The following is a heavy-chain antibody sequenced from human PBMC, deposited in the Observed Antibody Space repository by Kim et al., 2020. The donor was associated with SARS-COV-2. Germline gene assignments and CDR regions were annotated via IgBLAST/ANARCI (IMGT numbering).Heavy chain of an antibody. J-gene: IGHJ3*02. CDR3: AKVWIVGAFHI. V-gene: IGHV3-23*01. CDR1: GFTFANYA. D-gene: IGHD1-26*01. Sequence: GGSLRLSCVPSGFTFANYAMTWVRQAPGKGLESLGISASGDKTYYADSVRGRFTISRDNSKNTMYLQMNSLRGEDTAIYYCAKVWIVGAFHIWGQGTMVTVSS. CDR2: ISASGDKT.